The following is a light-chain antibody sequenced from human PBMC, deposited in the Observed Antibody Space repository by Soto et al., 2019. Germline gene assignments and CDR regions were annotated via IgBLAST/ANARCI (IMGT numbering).Light chain of an antibody. J-gene: IGKJ5*01. Sequence: EVVLTQSPATLSLSPGERATLSCRASQSVSIYLAWYQQRPGQAPRLLIYDASNRATGIPARFSGSGSGTDFTLTISRLEPEDFALYYCQQYGYSPITFGQGTRLEIK. CDR1: QSVSIY. V-gene: IGKV3-11*01. CDR3: QQYGYSPIT. CDR2: DAS.